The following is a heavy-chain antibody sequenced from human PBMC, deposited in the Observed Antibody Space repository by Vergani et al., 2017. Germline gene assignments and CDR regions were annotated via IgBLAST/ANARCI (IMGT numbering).Heavy chain of an antibody. CDR2: ISSSSSYT. V-gene: IGHV3-11*05. J-gene: IGHJ4*02. D-gene: IGHD6-13*01. CDR1: GFTFSDYY. Sequence: QVQLVESGGGLVKPGGSLRLSCAASGFTFSDYYMSWIRQAPGKGLEWVSYISSSSSYTNYADSVKGRFTISRDNAKSSLYLQMNSLRAEDTAVYYCARARGSSSWIDYWGQGTLVTVSS. CDR3: ARARGSSSWIDY.